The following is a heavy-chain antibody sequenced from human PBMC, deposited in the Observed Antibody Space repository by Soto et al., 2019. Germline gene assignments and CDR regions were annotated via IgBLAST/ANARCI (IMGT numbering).Heavy chain of an antibody. V-gene: IGHV4-34*01. CDR2: INHSGST. CDR1: GGSFSGYY. Sequence: QVQLQQWGAGLLKPSETLSLTCAVYGGSFSGYYWSWIRQPPGKGLEWIGEINHSGSTNYNPSLKSRVTLSVDPSKNQFSLKLSSVTAADTAVYYCARVGYGSGRPFDYWGQGTLVTVCS. D-gene: IGHD3-10*01. CDR3: ARVGYGSGRPFDY. J-gene: IGHJ4*02.